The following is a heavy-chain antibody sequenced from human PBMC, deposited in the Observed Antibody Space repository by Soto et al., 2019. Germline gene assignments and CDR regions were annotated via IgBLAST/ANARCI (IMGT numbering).Heavy chain of an antibody. CDR2: IYWDDDK. D-gene: IGHD6-19*01. V-gene: IGHV2-5*02. J-gene: IGHJ4*02. Sequence: QITLKESGPTLVKSTQTLTLTCTFSGFSLSTSEVGVGWIRQPPGKALEWLALIYWDDDKYYSPSLKSRLTITKGXSKNQVVLTMTNMNPVDTATYYCARRRSPQWGHDYWGQGSLVTVSS. CDR1: GFSLSTSEVG. CDR3: ARRRSPQWGHDY.